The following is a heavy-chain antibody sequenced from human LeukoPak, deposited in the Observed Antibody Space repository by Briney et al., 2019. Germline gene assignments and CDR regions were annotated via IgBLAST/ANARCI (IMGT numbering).Heavy chain of an antibody. V-gene: IGHV3-7*01. Sequence: AGGSLRLSCVASGFPLSNHWMSWVRQAPGKGLEWVANIKYDGAEQFYVDSVRGRFTISRDNAKNSLSLQMNSLRVEDTAVYYCAREVQRALDYWGQGMLVTVSS. D-gene: IGHD1-1*01. J-gene: IGHJ4*02. CDR2: IKYDGAEQ. CDR3: AREVQRALDY. CDR1: GFPLSNHW.